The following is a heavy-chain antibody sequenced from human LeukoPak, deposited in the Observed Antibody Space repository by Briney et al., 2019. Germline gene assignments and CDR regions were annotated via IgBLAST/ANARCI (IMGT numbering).Heavy chain of an antibody. J-gene: IGHJ3*02. D-gene: IGHD6-13*01. Sequence: SETLSLTCTVSGGSISSYYWSWIRQPPGKGLEWIGYIYYSGSTNYNPSLKSRVTISVDTSKNQFSLKLSSVTAADTAVYYCARDKGEQQLPHAFDIWGQGTMVTVSS. CDR3: ARDKGEQQLPHAFDI. CDR2: IYYSGST. V-gene: IGHV4-59*01. CDR1: GGSISSYY.